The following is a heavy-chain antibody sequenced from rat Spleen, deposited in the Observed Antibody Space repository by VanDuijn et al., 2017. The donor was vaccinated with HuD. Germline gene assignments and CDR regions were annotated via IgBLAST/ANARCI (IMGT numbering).Heavy chain of an antibody. CDR3: VTAYITRFDY. J-gene: IGHJ2*01. CDR2: ISPSGGTT. CDR1: GFTFNNYG. D-gene: IGHD1-9*01. Sequence: EVQLVESGGGLVQPGRSLKLSCAASGFTFNNYGMAWVRQAPTKGLEWVAAISPSGGTTWYRDSVKGRFTISRDNAKSTLYLQMDSLRSEDTATYYCVTAYITRFDYWGQGVMVTVSS. V-gene: IGHV5-19*01.